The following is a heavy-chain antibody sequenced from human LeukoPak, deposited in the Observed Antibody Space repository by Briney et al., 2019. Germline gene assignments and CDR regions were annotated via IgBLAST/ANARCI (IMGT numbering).Heavy chain of an antibody. D-gene: IGHD3-10*01. CDR2: INPSGGST. CDR1: GYTFTSYY. V-gene: IGHV1-46*01. CDR3: ARDYLYYYGSGSPPWFDP. J-gene: IGHJ5*02. Sequence: ASVKVSCKASGYTFTSYYMHWVRQAPGQGLEWMGIINPSGGSTSYAQEFQGRVTMTRDMSTSTVYMELSSLRSEDTAVYYCARDYLYYYGSGSPPWFDPWGQGTLVTVSS.